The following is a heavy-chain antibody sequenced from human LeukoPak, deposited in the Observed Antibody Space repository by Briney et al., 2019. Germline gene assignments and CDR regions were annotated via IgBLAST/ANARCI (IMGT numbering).Heavy chain of an antibody. CDR2: FNWNGGRT. V-gene: IGHV3-20*03. D-gene: IGHD6-13*01. CDR3: ARVRYSSSWDYFDY. J-gene: IGHJ4*02. CDR1: VFTFDDYG. Sequence: PGGSLRLSSAVSVFTFDDYGMSWVRQAPGKGRKWGTGFNWNGGRTGSVDSVKGRFTISRDNAKNSLYLQMNSLRAEDTALYYCARVRYSSSWDYFDYWGQGTLVTVSS.